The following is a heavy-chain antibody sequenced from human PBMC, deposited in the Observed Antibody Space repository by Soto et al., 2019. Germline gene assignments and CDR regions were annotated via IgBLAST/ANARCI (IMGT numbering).Heavy chain of an antibody. CDR1: GYTFTNYG. D-gene: IGHD6-6*01. CDR2: IRAYNGDT. Sequence: QVQLLQSGAEVKKPGASVKVSCKASGYTFTNYGITWVRQAPGQGLEWMGWIRAYNGDTHYTQRLQGRVSMTTDTSTRTAYMERRGLRSDDTAVYYCARMRRLVGYFYSYMDVWGKGTTVTVSS. J-gene: IGHJ6*03. CDR3: ARMRRLVGYFYSYMDV. V-gene: IGHV1-18*01.